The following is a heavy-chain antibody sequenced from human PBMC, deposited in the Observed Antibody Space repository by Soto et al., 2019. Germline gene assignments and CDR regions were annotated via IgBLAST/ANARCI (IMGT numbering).Heavy chain of an antibody. V-gene: IGHV3-74*01. CDR1: GFSLCNYW. Sequence: EVQLVESGGVSVQPGGSLRLSCAASGFSLCNYWMHWVHQAPGKGLVWVSRINIDGSTTTYADSVKGRFTISRDNAKNTLYLQMNSLRDEDTAVYYCVRIRRGDGYTFGYWGQGTLVTVSS. CDR2: INIDGSTT. D-gene: IGHD5-12*01. J-gene: IGHJ4*02. CDR3: VRIRRGDGYTFGY.